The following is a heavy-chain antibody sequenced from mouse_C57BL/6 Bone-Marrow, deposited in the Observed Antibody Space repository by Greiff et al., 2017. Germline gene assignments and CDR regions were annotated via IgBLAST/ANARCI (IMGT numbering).Heavy chain of an antibody. Sequence: EVQGVESGAELVKPGASVKLSCTASGFNFNDYYMYWVRQRPEQGLEWIGRIDPEDGDTKYAPKFQGQVTISADTSSNTAYLQLSSLTSEDTAVYYCARGGYGSSYDCDYWGRGTTLSVSS. D-gene: IGHD1-1*01. CDR3: ARGGYGSSYDCDY. CDR1: GFNFNDYY. CDR2: IDPEDGDT. J-gene: IGHJ2*01. V-gene: IGHV14-2*01.